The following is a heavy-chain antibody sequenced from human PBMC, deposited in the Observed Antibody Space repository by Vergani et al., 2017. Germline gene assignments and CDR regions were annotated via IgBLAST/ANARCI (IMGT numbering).Heavy chain of an antibody. D-gene: IGHD3-9*01. Sequence: QVQVVQSGAEVKQSGASVKVSCKTSGYTFSNYYMHWVRQAPGKGLEWMGIINPSGGQTNYAEKIQGRVTMTRDTSTSTVYMELSSLRSEDTAIYYCARGDYGILTGYRYWGQGTLVTVSA. V-gene: IGHV1-46*03. CDR3: ARGDYGILTGYRY. CDR1: GYTFSNYY. CDR2: INPSGGQT. J-gene: IGHJ4*02.